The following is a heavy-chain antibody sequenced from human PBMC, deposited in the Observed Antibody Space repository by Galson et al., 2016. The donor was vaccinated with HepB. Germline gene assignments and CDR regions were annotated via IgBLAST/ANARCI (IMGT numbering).Heavy chain of an antibody. CDR1: GYIFTTYG. D-gene: IGHD1-26*01. Sequence: SVKVSCKASGYIFTTYGVAWVRQAPGQGLEWMGWISAYNTIIDYEQKMQGRVTMTTETSTSTAYMELRSLRSDDTAVYYCARVKSSGRAFHFDYWGQGTLVTVSS. J-gene: IGHJ4*02. V-gene: IGHV1-18*01. CDR2: ISAYNTII. CDR3: ARVKSSGRAFHFDY.